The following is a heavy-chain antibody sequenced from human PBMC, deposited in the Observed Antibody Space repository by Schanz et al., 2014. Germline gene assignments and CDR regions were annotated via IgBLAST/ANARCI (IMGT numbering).Heavy chain of an antibody. CDR2: ISGSGVTT. V-gene: IGHV3-23*04. D-gene: IGHD3-10*01. Sequence: EVQLVESGGGLVQPGGSLRLSCAASGFIFNDYYMNWVRQAPGKGLEWVSVISGSGVTTYYADSVTGRFTIFRDNSKDTLYLQMNSLRDEDTAIYYCAKGQQRRGTQADDAFHVWSQGTVVTVS. CDR3: AKGQQRRGTQADDAFHV. CDR1: GFIFNDYY. J-gene: IGHJ3*01.